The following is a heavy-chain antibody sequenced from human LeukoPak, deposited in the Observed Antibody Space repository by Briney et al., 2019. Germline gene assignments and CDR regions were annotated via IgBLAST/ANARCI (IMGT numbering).Heavy chain of an antibody. J-gene: IGHJ4*02. CDR1: GFTFSNYA. D-gene: IGHD1-26*01. Sequence: GGSLRLSCAASGFTFSNYAMHWVRQAPGKGLEYVSTITTNGDRTYYANSVKGRFTISRDNSKNTLYLQMGSLRAEDMAVYYYARDLSGSNALDYWGQGTLVTVSS. CDR2: ITTNGDRT. CDR3: ARDLSGSNALDY. V-gene: IGHV3-64*01.